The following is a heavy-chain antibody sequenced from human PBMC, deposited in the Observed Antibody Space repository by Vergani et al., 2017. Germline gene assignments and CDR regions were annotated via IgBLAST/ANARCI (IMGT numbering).Heavy chain of an antibody. Sequence: EVQLLESGGGLVQPGGSLRLSCAASGFTFSSYAMSWVRQAPGKGLEWVSAISGSGGSTYYADSVKGRFTISRDNSKNTLYLQMNSLRAEDKAVYYRAKYGSSNLHYYYGKELWGQGNTVTVSS. V-gene: IGHV3-23*01. J-gene: IGHJ6*02. CDR1: GFTFSSYA. CDR2: ISGSGGST. CDR3: AKYGSSNLHYYYGKEL. D-gene: IGHD6-13*01.